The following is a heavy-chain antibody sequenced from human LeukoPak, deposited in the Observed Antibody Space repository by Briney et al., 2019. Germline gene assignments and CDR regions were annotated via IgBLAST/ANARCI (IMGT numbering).Heavy chain of an antibody. J-gene: IGHJ5*02. CDR1: GGSLSSRSHY. Sequence: SGTLSLTCTVSGGSLSSRSHYWGWIRQPPGQGLEWIGSLSNSGNTYYNPSLKSRVAISVDTSKNQFSLKLNSVTAADTAVYYCARHYGPWGQGTLVTVSS. V-gene: IGHV4-39*01. CDR2: LSNSGNT. D-gene: IGHD3-10*01. CDR3: ARHYGP.